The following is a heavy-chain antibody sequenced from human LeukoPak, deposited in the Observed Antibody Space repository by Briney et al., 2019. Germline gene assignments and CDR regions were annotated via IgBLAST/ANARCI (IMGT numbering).Heavy chain of an antibody. J-gene: IGHJ5*02. CDR3: ARVDTAMGAYNWFDP. CDR1: GLTFSSYA. Sequence: GRSLRLSCAASGLTFSSYAMHWVRQAPGKGLEWVAVISYDGSNKYYADSVKGRFTISRDNSKNTLYLQMNSLRAEDTAVYYCARVDTAMGAYNWFDPWGQGTLVTVSS. D-gene: IGHD5-18*01. V-gene: IGHV3-30-3*01. CDR2: ISYDGSNK.